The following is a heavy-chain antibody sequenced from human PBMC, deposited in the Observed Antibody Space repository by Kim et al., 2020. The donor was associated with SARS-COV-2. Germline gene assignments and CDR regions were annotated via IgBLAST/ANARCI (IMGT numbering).Heavy chain of an antibody. CDR1: GYTFTSYY. CDR2: INPSGGST. V-gene: IGHV1-46*01. Sequence: ASVKVFCKASGYTFTSYYMHWVRQAPGQGLEWMGIINPSGGSTSYAQKFQGRVTMTRDTSTSTVYMELSSLRSEDTAVYYCARRYTPPQRSYPNDAFDIWGQGTMVTVSS. D-gene: IGHD1-26*01. CDR3: ARRYTPPQRSYPNDAFDI. J-gene: IGHJ3*02.